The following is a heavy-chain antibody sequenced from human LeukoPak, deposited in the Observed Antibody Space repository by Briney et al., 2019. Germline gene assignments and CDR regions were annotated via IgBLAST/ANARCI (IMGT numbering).Heavy chain of an antibody. V-gene: IGHV3-21*01. D-gene: IGHD3-22*01. J-gene: IGHJ4*02. CDR1: GFTFRKYN. CDR3: ARRGYSDSSGYDY. CDR2: ISSGSSYI. Sequence: GGSLRLSCAASGFTFRKYNMNWVRQAPGKGLEWVSAISSGSSYIYYADSVKGRFTISRDNAKNSLYLQMNSLRAEDTAIYYCARRGYSDSSGYDYWGQGTLVTVSS.